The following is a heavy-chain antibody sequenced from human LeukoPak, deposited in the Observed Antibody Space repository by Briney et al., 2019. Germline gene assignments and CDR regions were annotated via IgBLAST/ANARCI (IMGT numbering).Heavy chain of an antibody. CDR1: GGSFSGYY. Sequence: SETLSLTCAVYGGSFSGYYWSWIRQPPGKGLEWIGEINHSGSTNYNPSLKSRVTISVDTSKNQFPLKLSSVTAADTAVYYCARGRWYYFDYWGQGTLVTVSS. J-gene: IGHJ4*02. D-gene: IGHD6-13*01. CDR2: INHSGST. V-gene: IGHV4-34*01. CDR3: ARGRWYYFDY.